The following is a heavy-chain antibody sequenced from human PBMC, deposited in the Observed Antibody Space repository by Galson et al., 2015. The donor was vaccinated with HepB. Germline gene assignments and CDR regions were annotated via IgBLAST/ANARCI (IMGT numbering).Heavy chain of an antibody. D-gene: IGHD4-17*01. CDR1: GFTFSSYG. Sequence: SLRLSCAASGFTFSSYGMHWVRQAPGKGLEWVAFIRYDGSNKYYADSVKGRFTISRDNSKNTLYLQMNSLRAEDTAVYYCAKDPYGDYTLDYWGQGTLVTVSS. J-gene: IGHJ4*02. CDR2: IRYDGSNK. CDR3: AKDPYGDYTLDY. V-gene: IGHV3-30*02.